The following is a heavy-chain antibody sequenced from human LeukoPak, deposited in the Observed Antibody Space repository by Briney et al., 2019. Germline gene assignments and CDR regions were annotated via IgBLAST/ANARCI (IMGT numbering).Heavy chain of an antibody. D-gene: IGHD4-23*01. J-gene: IGHJ3*02. CDR3: ARDKYGGNSNAFDI. Sequence: GGSLRLSCAASGFNFSTYAMTWVRQAPGKGLEWVSGISGSGGNTYYADSVKGRFTISRDNSKNTLYLQMNSLRAEDTAMYFCARDKYGGNSNAFDIWGQGTMVTVSS. V-gene: IGHV3-23*01. CDR2: ISGSGGNT. CDR1: GFNFSTYA.